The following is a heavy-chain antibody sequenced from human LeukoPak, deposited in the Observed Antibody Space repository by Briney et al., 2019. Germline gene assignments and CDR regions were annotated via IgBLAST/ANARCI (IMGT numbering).Heavy chain of an antibody. D-gene: IGHD2-15*01. CDR1: GFTFSNYA. CDR3: ALRVGYCSGGSCQH. CDR2: TSGSGGIT. Sequence: GGSLSLSCVASGFTFSNYAMSWVRQAPGKGLEWVSSTSGSGGITYYADSVKGRFTISRDNSKNTLYLQMNNLRAEDTAMYYCALRVGYCSGGSCQHWGQGTLVTVSS. V-gene: IGHV3-23*01. J-gene: IGHJ4*02.